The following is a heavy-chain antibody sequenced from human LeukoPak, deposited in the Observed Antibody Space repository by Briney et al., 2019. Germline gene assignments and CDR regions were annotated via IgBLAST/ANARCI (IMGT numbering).Heavy chain of an antibody. J-gene: IGHJ4*02. CDR3: ASSSWRGYYFDY. CDR1: GFTFSSYA. D-gene: IGHD6-13*01. CDR2: ISGSGGST. Sequence: PGGSLRLSCAASGFTFSSYAMSWVRQAPGKGLEWVSAISGSGGSTYYADSVKGRFTISRDNAKNSLYLQMNSLRAEDTAVYYCASSSWRGYYFDYWGQGTLVTVSS. V-gene: IGHV3-23*01.